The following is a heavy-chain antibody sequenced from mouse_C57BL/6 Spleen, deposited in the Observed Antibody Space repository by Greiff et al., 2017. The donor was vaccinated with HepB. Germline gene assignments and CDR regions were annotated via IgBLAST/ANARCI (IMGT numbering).Heavy chain of an antibody. Sequence: EVQLQQSGPELVKPGASVKLSCKASGYTFTDYYMNWVKQSHGKSLEWIGDINPNNGGTSYNQKFKGKATLTVDKSSSTAYMELRSLTSEDSAVYYCARVGNYWAMDYWGQGTSVTVSS. CDR1: GYTFTDYY. D-gene: IGHD2-1*01. CDR2: INPNNGGT. J-gene: IGHJ4*01. CDR3: ARVGNYWAMDY. V-gene: IGHV1-26*01.